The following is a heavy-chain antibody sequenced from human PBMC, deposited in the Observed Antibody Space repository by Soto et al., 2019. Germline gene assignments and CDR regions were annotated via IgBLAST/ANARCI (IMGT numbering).Heavy chain of an antibody. CDR3: ARELSSSQSEGPYNWFDP. J-gene: IGHJ5*02. CDR1: GDSVSSNSAA. D-gene: IGHD3-16*02. CDR2: TYYRSKWYN. Sequence: QSQTLSLTCAISGDSVSSNSAAWNWIRQSPSRGLEWLGRTYYRSKWYNDYAVSVKSRITINPDTSKNQFSLQLNSVTPEDTAVYYCARELSSSQSEGPYNWFDPWGQGTLVTVSS. V-gene: IGHV6-1*01.